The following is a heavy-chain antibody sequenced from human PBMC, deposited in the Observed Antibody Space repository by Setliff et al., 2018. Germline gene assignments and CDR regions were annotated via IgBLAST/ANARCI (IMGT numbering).Heavy chain of an antibody. CDR3: AREQWLDPPGYYYMDV. D-gene: IGHD6-19*01. CDR2: IYYSGST. CDR1: GGSISSSSYY. J-gene: IGHJ6*03. Sequence: SETLSLTCTVSGGSISSSSYYWGWIRQPPGKGLEWIGSIYYSGSTYYNPSLKSRVTISVDTSKNQFPLKLSSVTAADTAVYYCAREQWLDPPGYYYMDVWAKGTTVTVSS. V-gene: IGHV4-39*06.